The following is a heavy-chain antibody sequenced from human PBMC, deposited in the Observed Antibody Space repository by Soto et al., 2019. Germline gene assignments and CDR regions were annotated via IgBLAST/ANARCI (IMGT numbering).Heavy chain of an antibody. V-gene: IGHV4-39*01. D-gene: IGHD1-26*01. CDR3: ARLSGSYNDRYFDN. J-gene: IGHJ4*02. CDR2: VYYNGNT. CDR1: GGSTRSSLYQ. Sequence: PSETLSLTCTISGGSTRSSLYQRVWIRQPPGKGLEWIGNVYYNGNTYYNASLKSRLTISVDTSNNQFSLKVKSVTAADTAVYFCARLSGSYNDRYFDNWGQGTLVS.